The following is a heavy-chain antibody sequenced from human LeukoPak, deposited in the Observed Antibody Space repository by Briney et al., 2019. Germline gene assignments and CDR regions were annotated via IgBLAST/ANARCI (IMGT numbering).Heavy chain of an antibody. J-gene: IGHJ4*02. CDR1: GGSISSYY. D-gene: IGHD3-22*01. CDR2: IYYSGST. V-gene: IGHV4-59*01. CDR3: ARDRPVNNYYDSSGYFDY. Sequence: SETLSLTCTVSGGSISSYYWSWIRQPPGKGLEWIGYIYYSGSTNYNPSLKSRVTISVDTSKNQFSLKLSSVTAADTAVYYCARDRPVNNYYDSSGYFDYWGQGTLVTVSS.